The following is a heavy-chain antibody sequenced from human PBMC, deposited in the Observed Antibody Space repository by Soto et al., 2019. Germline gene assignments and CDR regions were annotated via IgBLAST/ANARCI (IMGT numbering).Heavy chain of an antibody. J-gene: IGHJ6*02. CDR1: GGSFSGYY. Sequence: SETLSLTCAVYGGSFSGYYWSWIRQPPGKGLEWIGYTYHSGTTYYNPSLKSRVTISVDRSKNQFSLKLSSVTAADTAVYYCARAHYGDYGYGMDVWGQGTTVTVSS. V-gene: IGHV4-34*01. CDR2: TYHSGTT. CDR3: ARAHYGDYGYGMDV. D-gene: IGHD4-17*01.